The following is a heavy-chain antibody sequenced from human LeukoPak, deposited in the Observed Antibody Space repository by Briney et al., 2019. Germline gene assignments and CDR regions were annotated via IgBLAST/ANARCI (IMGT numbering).Heavy chain of an antibody. CDR1: GFTFSTYG. CDR3: AKGSYYDSSGSFYFDY. CDR2: VGSDGVNT. V-gene: IGHV3-23*01. J-gene: IGHJ4*02. Sequence: GGSLRLSCTASGFTFSTYGMSWVRQAPGKGLEWVSAVGSDGVNTAYADSVKGRFTISRDNSKNTLYVQVNSLGTEDTAAYYCAKGSYYDSSGSFYFDYWGQGTLVTVSS. D-gene: IGHD3-22*01.